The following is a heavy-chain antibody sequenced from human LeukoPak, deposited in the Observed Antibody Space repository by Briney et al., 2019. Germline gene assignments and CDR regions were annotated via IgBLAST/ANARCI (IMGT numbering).Heavy chain of an antibody. CDR2: ISAYNGNT. CDR1: GYTFTSYG. Sequence: ASVKVSCKASGYTFTSYGISWVRQAPGQGLEWMGWISAYNGNTNYAQKLQGRVTMTTDTSTSTAYMELRSLRSDDTAVYCCARVVGSGGYDFSDYWGQGTLVTVSS. J-gene: IGHJ4*02. CDR3: ARVVGSGGYDFSDY. V-gene: IGHV1-18*01. D-gene: IGHD5-12*01.